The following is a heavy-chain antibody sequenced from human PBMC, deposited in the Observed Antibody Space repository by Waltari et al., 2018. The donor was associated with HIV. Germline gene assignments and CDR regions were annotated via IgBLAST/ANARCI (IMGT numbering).Heavy chain of an antibody. CDR3: VRDKGRNGYDY. J-gene: IGHJ4*02. Sequence: QVQLMQSGAEVKKPGASVKVSCKASGYTFVSYYLHWVRQAPGQGLEWMGIIHPTSGSPNYAEKFQCRFIMTRDTSTNTVYMELSSLRPEDSAVYYCVRDKGRNGYDYWGQGTLVTVSS. V-gene: IGHV1-46*01. CDR2: IHPTSGSP. D-gene: IGHD5-18*01. CDR1: GYTFVSYY.